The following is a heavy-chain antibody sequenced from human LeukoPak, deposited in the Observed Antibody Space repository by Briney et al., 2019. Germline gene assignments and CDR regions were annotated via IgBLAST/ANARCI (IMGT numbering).Heavy chain of an antibody. Sequence: ASVKVSCKASGYTFTSHYMHWVRQAPGQGLEWMGIINPSGGSTTYAQKFQGRVTMTRDTSTSTVYMELGSLRSEDTAVYYCARAFIVGATGDAFDIWGQGTMVTVSS. V-gene: IGHV1-46*01. CDR2: INPSGGST. J-gene: IGHJ3*02. D-gene: IGHD1-26*01. CDR3: ARAFIVGATGDAFDI. CDR1: GYTFTSHY.